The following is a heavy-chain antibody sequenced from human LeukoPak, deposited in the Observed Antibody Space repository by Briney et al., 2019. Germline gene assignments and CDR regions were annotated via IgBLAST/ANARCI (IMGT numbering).Heavy chain of an antibody. CDR3: AKDNHYYDTSGSLDY. CDR1: GFTFDDYA. D-gene: IGHD3-22*01. CDR2: ISWNGGTS. V-gene: IGHV3-9*01. J-gene: IGHJ4*02. Sequence: GGSLRLSCAASGFTFDDYAMHWVRHAPGKGLEWVSGISWNGGTSAYADSVRGRFTISRDNAKNSLYLQMNSLRAEDTALYYCAKDNHYYDTSGSLDYWGQGPLVTVSS.